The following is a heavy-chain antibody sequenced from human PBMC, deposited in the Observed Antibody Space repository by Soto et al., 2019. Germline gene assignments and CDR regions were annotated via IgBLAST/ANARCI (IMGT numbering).Heavy chain of an antibody. CDR3: ARYPRLDC. J-gene: IGHJ4*02. CDR2: IYYSGST. Sequence: SETLSLTCTVSGGSISSSSYYWGWIRQPPGKGLEWIGSIYYSGSTNYNPSLKSRVAISIDTSKNQFSLKLSSVTAADTAVYFCARYPRLDCWGQGTLVTVSS. CDR1: GGSISSSSYY. V-gene: IGHV4-39*01.